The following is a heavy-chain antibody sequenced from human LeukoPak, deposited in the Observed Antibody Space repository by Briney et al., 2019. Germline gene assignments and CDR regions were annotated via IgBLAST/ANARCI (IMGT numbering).Heavy chain of an antibody. V-gene: IGHV3-7*01. CDR2: IKQDGSEK. Sequence: GGSLRLSCAASGFTFSSYWMSWVRQAPGKGLEWVANIKQDGSEKYYVDSVKGRFTISRDNAKNSLYLQMNSLRAEDTAVYYCARDLGWIGAGAFDIWGQGTMVTVSS. J-gene: IGHJ3*02. CDR3: ARDLGWIGAGAFDI. D-gene: IGHD3-10*01. CDR1: GFTFSSYW.